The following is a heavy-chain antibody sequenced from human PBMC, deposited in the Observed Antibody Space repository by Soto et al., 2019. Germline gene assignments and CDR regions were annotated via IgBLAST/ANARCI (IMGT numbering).Heavy chain of an antibody. CDR3: AREASGYDF. CDR1: GGTFSSFA. V-gene: IGHV1-69*13. Sequence: SVKCSCKATGGTFSSFAISWVRQAPGQVLEWMGGIIPVFGSPNSAQRFRGSLTITADESTNTSYMELIDLTSEDTAVYYCAREASGYDFWGQGTQVTVSS. CDR2: IIPVFGSP. J-gene: IGHJ1*01. D-gene: IGHD5-12*01.